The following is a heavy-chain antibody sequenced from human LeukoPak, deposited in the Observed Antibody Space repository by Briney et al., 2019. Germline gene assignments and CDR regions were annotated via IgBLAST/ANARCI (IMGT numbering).Heavy chain of an antibody. V-gene: IGHV4-61*02. CDR3: ARADGVSSWYVLGY. Sequence: SETLSLTCTVSGGSISSGSYYWSWIRQPAGKGLEWIGRIYTSGSTNYNPSLKSRVTISVDTSKNQFSLKLSSVTAADTAVYYCARADGVSSWYVLGYWGQGTLVTVSS. J-gene: IGHJ4*02. D-gene: IGHD6-13*01. CDR1: GGSISSGSYY. CDR2: IYTSGST.